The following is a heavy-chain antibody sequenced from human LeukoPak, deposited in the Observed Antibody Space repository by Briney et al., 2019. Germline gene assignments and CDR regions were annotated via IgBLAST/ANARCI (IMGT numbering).Heavy chain of an antibody. J-gene: IGHJ6*03. Sequence: GGSLRLSCAASGFTFSSYDMNWVRQAPGKGVDWVSYINTSGSTTYYTDSVKGRFTISRDNAKNSLFLQMNSLRAEDTAVYYCARGDYYDSSGYYYVRDCNYMDVWGKGTTVTVSS. CDR1: GFTFSSYD. CDR3: ARGDYYDSSGYYYVRDCNYMDV. CDR2: INTSGSTT. V-gene: IGHV3-48*03. D-gene: IGHD3-22*01.